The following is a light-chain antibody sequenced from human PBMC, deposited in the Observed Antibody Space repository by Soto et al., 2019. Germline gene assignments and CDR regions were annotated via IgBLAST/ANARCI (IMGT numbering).Light chain of an antibody. CDR3: SSYAGSNNLGV. J-gene: IGLJ3*02. CDR1: SSDVGGYNY. CDR2: EVS. V-gene: IGLV2-8*01. Sequence: QSVLTQPPSASGSPGPSVTISCTGTSSDVGGYNYVSWYQQHPGKAPKLMIYEVSKRPSGVPDRYSGSKSGNTASLTVSGLQAEDEADYCCSSYAGSNNLGVFGGGTQLTVL.